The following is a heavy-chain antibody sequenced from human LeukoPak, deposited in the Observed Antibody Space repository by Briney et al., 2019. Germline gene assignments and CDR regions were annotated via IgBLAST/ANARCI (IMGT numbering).Heavy chain of an antibody. D-gene: IGHD2-2*01. V-gene: IGHV4-59*01. CDR2: IYYSGST. CDR3: ARDHIAVGPAAKKDALDF. CDR1: GASISDYF. Sequence: PSETLSLTCSVSGASISDYFWSWIRQPPGKGLEWIGYIYYSGSTNYNPSLKSRVTISVDTSKNQFSLKLSSVTAADTAVYYCARDHIAVGPAAKKDALDFWGQGTAVTVSS. J-gene: IGHJ3*01.